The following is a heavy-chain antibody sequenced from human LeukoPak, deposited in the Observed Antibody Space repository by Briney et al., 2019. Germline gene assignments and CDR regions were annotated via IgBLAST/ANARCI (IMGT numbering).Heavy chain of an antibody. CDR1: GGTFSSYA. CDR3: ARGTAMVTHYFDY. CDR2: IIPIFGTA. Sequence: SVRVSCKASGGTFSSYAISWVRQAPGQGLEWMGGIIPIFGTANYAQKFQGRVTITADESTSTAYMELSSLRSEDTAVYYCARGTAMVTHYFDYWGQGTLVTVSS. J-gene: IGHJ4*02. V-gene: IGHV1-69*13. D-gene: IGHD5-18*01.